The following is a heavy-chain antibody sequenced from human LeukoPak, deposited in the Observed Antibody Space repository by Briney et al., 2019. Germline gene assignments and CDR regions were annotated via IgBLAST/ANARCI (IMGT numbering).Heavy chain of an antibody. J-gene: IGHJ4*02. V-gene: IGHV3-53*01. CDR1: GFTVSSNY. CDR2: IYSGGST. Sequence: GGSLRLSCAASGFTVSSNYMSWVRQAPGKGLEWVSVIYSGGSTYYADAVKGRFTISSDNSKNTLYLQMNSPRAEDTAVYYCARESRNGDYAFDSWGQGTLVTVSS. CDR3: ARESRNGDYAFDS. D-gene: IGHD4-17*01.